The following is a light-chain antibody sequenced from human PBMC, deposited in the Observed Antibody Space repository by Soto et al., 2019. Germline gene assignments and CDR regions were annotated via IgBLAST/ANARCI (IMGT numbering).Light chain of an antibody. CDR3: HQYDNVPLT. V-gene: IGKV1-5*01. CDR1: QTISSW. CDR2: VAS. Sequence: DIQMTQSPSTLSGSVGDRVTITCRASQTISSWLAWYQQKPGKAPKLLIFVASSLQSGVPSRFSGRGSGTHFTFTITSLQPEDFGTYYCHQYDNVPLTFGGGTKVDIK. J-gene: IGKJ4*01.